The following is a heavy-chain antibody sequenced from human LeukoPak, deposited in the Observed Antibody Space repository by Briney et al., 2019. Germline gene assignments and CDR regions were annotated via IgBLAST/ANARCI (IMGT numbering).Heavy chain of an antibody. J-gene: IGHJ6*02. CDR2: ISSSSSYI. V-gene: IGHV3-21*01. D-gene: IGHD1-14*01. CDR3: ARGTDYYDRYGMDV. CDR1: GFTFSSYS. Sequence: PGGSLRLSCAASGFTFSSYSMNWVRQAPGKGLEWVSSISSSSSYISYADSVKGRFTISRDNAKNSLYLQMNSLRAEDTAVYYCARGTDYYDRYGMDVWGQGTTVTVSS.